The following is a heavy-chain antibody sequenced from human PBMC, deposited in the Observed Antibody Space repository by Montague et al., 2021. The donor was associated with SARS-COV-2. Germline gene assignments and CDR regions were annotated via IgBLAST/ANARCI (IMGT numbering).Heavy chain of an antibody. J-gene: IGHJ4*02. D-gene: IGHD6-19*01. V-gene: IGHV4-39*01. Sequence: SETLSLTCTVAGDSIRSSSYYWGWIRQPPGRGLEWIGNNYYDGSTYYSPSFKSRVTISVDTSKQQFSLKLSSVTAADTAVYSCARRVHRAVGSGAIDYWGQGTLVTVSS. CDR3: ARRVHRAVGSGAIDY. CDR1: GDSIRSSSYY. CDR2: NYYDGST.